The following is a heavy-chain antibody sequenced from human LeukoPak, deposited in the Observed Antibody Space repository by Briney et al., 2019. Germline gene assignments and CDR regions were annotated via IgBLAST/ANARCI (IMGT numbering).Heavy chain of an antibody. V-gene: IGHV4-39*01. CDR1: GVSISSSNSY. CDR2: IYYSGNT. D-gene: IGHD3-9*01. J-gene: IGHJ5*02. CDR3: ARRYYDILTGYLSRFDP. Sequence: SETLSLTCTVSGVSISSSNSYWGWIRQPPGKGLEWIGSIYYSGNTYYNASLKSQVSISIDTSKNQFSLRLTSVTAADTAVYYCARRYYDILTGYLSRFDPWGQGTLVTVSS.